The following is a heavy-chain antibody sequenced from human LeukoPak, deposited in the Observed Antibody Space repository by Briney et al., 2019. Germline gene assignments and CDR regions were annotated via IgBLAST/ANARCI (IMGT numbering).Heavy chain of an antibody. J-gene: IGHJ4*02. CDR2: ISGSGGST. CDR1: GFTFSSYA. V-gene: IGHV3-23*01. Sequence: QSGGSLRLSCAASGFTFSSYAMSWVRQAPGKGLEWVSAISGSGGSTYYADSVKGRFTISRDNSKNTLYLQMNSLRAEDTAVYYCANLNRWLVQPLFDYWGQGTLVTVSS. D-gene: IGHD6-19*01. CDR3: ANLNRWLVQPLFDY.